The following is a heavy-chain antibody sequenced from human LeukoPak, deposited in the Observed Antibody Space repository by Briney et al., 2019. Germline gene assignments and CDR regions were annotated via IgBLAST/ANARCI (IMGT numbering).Heavy chain of an antibody. Sequence: PSETLSLTCTVSGGSISSYYWSWIRQPPGKGLEWIGYIYYSGSTYYNPSLKSRVTISVDTSKNQFSLKLSSVTAADTAVYYCARELYYYYDSSGRGAFDIWGQGTMVTVSS. CDR1: GGSISSYY. CDR2: IYYSGST. V-gene: IGHV4-30-4*01. CDR3: ARELYYYYDSSGRGAFDI. D-gene: IGHD3-22*01. J-gene: IGHJ3*02.